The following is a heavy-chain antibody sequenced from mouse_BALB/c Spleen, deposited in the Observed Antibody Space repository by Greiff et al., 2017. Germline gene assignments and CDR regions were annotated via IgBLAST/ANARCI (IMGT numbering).Heavy chain of an antibody. CDR1: GYTFTSYW. Sequence: VQLQQPGAELVRPGASVKLSCKASGYTFTSYWINWVKQRPGQGLEWIGNIYPSDSYTNYNQKFKDKATLTVDKSSSTAYMQLSSPTSEDSAVYYCTRGGTTVYFDYWGQGTTLTVSS. CDR3: TRGGTTVYFDY. CDR2: IYPSDSYT. D-gene: IGHD1-1*01. V-gene: IGHV1-69*02. J-gene: IGHJ2*01.